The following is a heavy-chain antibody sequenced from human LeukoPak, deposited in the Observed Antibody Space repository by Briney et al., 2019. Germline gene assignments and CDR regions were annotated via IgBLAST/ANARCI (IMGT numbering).Heavy chain of an antibody. CDR3: ARGKRSYYPIEYFQH. D-gene: IGHD1-26*01. CDR1: GGTFSSYA. Sequence: ASVKVSCKASGGTFSSYAISWVRQAPGQGREWMGGIIPIFGTANYAQKFQGRVTITADESTSTAYMELSSLRSEDTAVYYCARGKRSYYPIEYFQHWGQGTLVTVSS. J-gene: IGHJ1*01. V-gene: IGHV1-69*13. CDR2: IIPIFGTA.